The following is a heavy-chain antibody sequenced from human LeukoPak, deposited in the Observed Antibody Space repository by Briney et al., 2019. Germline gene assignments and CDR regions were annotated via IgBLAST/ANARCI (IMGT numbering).Heavy chain of an antibody. CDR1: GGSISSYY. D-gene: IGHD3-9*01. CDR2: IYYSEST. CDR3: TRAHPDYDILTGYSYYFDY. J-gene: IGHJ4*02. V-gene: IGHV4-59*01. Sequence: SETLSLTCTVSGGSISSYYWSWIRQPPGKGLEWIGYIYYSESTNYNPSLKSRVTISVDTSKNQFSLKLSSVTAADTAVYYCTRAHPDYDILTGYSYYFDYWGQGTLVTVSS.